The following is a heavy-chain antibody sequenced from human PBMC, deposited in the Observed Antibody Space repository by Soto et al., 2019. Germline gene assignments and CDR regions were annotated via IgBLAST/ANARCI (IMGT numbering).Heavy chain of an antibody. CDR2: IYSGGST. D-gene: IGHD4-17*01. CDR1: GFTVSSNY. V-gene: IGHV3-53*01. Sequence: EVQLVESGGGLIQPGGSLRLSCVASGFTVSSNYMSWVRQAPGKGLEWVSLIYSGGSTYYADSVKGRFTISRDNSKNTLYLQRNSLRAEDTAVYYCSRGLGNGDYGDPGDYWGQGTLVTVSS. CDR3: SRGLGNGDYGDPGDY. J-gene: IGHJ4*02.